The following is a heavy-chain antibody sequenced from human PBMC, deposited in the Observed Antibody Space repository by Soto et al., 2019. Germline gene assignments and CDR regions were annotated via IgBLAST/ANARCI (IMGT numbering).Heavy chain of an antibody. D-gene: IGHD6-19*01. V-gene: IGHV3-53*01. CDR1: GFSVSSKY. Sequence: EVQLVESGGGLIQPGGSLRLSCAASGFSVSSKYMTWVRQAPGKGLEWVSVIYGGGTTYYADSVKGRLTISRDNSKNTLYLQMNSLGAEDTGVYYCVQTSGWPGFDFWGQGTLVTVSS. J-gene: IGHJ4*02. CDR2: IYGGGTT. CDR3: VQTSGWPGFDF.